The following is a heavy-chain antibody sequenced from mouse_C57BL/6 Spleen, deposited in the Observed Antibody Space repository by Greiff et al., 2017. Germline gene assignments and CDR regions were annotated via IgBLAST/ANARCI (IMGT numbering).Heavy chain of an antibody. Sequence: QVQPKQSGPELVKPGASVKISCKASGYAFSSSWMNWVKQRPGKGLEWIGRIYPGDGDTNYNGKFKGKATLTADKSSSTAYMQLSSLTSEDSAVYFCARSSLWDDWGQGTTLTVSS. CDR2: IYPGDGDT. J-gene: IGHJ2*01. D-gene: IGHD4-1*01. V-gene: IGHV1-82*01. CDR1: GYAFSSSW. CDR3: ARSSLWDD.